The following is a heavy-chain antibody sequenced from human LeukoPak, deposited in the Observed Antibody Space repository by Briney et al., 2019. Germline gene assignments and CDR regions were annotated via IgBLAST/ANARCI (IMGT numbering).Heavy chain of an antibody. D-gene: IGHD1-26*01. CDR1: GFTFDDYA. CDR3: VRDAGGSHYKHFEH. CDR2: ISWNSGSI. J-gene: IGHJ4*02. Sequence: GGSLRLSCAASGFTFDDYAMHWVRQAPGKGLEWVSGISWNSGSIGYADSVKGRFTISRDNAKNSLYLQMNSLRPEDTAVYYCVRDAGGSHYKHFEHWGEGSLVTVSS. V-gene: IGHV3-9*01.